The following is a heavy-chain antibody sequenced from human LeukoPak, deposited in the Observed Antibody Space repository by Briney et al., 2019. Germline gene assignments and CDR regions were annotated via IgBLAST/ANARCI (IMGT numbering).Heavy chain of an antibody. CDR3: ARGPSRLAGDYFDS. D-gene: IGHD3-16*01. V-gene: IGHV3-21*01. J-gene: IGHJ4*02. Sequence: PGGSLRLSCAASGFTFSSYSMNWVRQAPGKGLEWVSSISSSSSYIYYADSVKGRFTISRDNSKNTLYLQMNSLRPEDTAVYYCARGPSRLAGDYFDSWGQGTLVTVSS. CDR2: ISSSSSYI. CDR1: GFTFSSYS.